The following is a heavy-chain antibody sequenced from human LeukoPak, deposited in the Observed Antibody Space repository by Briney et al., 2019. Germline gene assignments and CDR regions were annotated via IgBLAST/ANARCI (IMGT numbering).Heavy chain of an antibody. CDR3: ARDGSSSWYGDWFDP. CDR2: IYTSGST. Sequence: PSETLSLTCTVSGGSISSYYWSWIRQPAGKGLEWIGRIYTSGSTNYNPSLKSRVTMSVDTSKNQFSLQLSSVTAADTAVYYCARDGSSSWYGDWFDPWGQGTLVTVSS. V-gene: IGHV4-4*07. D-gene: IGHD6-13*01. J-gene: IGHJ5*02. CDR1: GGSISSYY.